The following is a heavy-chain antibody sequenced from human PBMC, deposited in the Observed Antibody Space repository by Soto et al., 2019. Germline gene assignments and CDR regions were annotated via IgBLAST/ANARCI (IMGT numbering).Heavy chain of an antibody. J-gene: IGHJ4*02. Sequence: SETLSLTCTVSGGSISSYYWSWIRQPPGKGLEWIGYIYYSGSTTYNPSLKSRVTILVDTSKNQFSLKLSSVTATDTAVYYCARGAQREVFAYWGQRTLVTVS. D-gene: IGHD1-1*01. CDR3: ARGAQREVFAY. V-gene: IGHV4-59*08. CDR1: GGSISSYY. CDR2: IYYSGST.